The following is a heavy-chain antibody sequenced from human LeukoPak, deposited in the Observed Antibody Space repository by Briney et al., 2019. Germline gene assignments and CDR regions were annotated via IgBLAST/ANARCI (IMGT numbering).Heavy chain of an antibody. Sequence: SETLSLTCTVSGGSISSYYWSWIRQPPGKGLEWIGYIYYSGSTNYNPSLKSRVTISVDTSKNQFSLKLSSVTAADTAVYYCARAGYNWNDQRDDAFDIWGQGTMVTVSS. J-gene: IGHJ3*02. CDR1: GGSISSYY. V-gene: IGHV4-59*01. CDR3: ARAGYNWNDQRDDAFDI. CDR2: IYYSGST. D-gene: IGHD1-1*01.